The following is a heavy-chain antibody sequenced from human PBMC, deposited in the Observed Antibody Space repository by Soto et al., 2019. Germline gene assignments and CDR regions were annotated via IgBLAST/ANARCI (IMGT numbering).Heavy chain of an antibody. J-gene: IGHJ5*02. CDR3: ARRVPAAPNWFDP. D-gene: IGHD2-2*01. Sequence: SETLSPTCAVPVGSISSGTWWSWVRQPPGRGLEWIGEIYHSGSPNYNPSLKSRVTMSVDKSKNLFSLRLSSVTAADSALYYCARRVPAAPNWFDPWGQGALVTVSS. CDR1: VGSISSGTW. CDR2: IYHSGSP. V-gene: IGHV4-4*02.